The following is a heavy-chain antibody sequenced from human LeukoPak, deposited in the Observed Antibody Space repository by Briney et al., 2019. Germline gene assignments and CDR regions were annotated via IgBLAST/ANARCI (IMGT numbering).Heavy chain of an antibody. CDR3: AXEGXPKSGGGYYDY. V-gene: IGHV3-23*01. CDR1: GFSFSSYA. Sequence: GGSLRLSCAASGFSFSSYAMGWVRQAPGKGLEWVSTVNENGGRTYYADSVKGRFTMSRDNSKDTLYLQMNSLRAEDTAVYYXAXEGXPKSGGGYYDYWGQGTRVTVSS. CDR2: VNENGGRT. J-gene: IGHJ4*02. D-gene: IGHD3-22*01.